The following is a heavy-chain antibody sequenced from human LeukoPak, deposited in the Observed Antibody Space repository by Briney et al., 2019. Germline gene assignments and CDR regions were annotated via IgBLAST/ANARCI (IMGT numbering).Heavy chain of an antibody. CDR2: INHSGST. V-gene: IGHV4-34*01. Sequence: SETLSLTCAVYGGSFSGYYWSWIRQPPGKGLEWIGEINHSGSTNYNPSLKSRVTISVDTSKNQFSLKLSSVTAADTAVYYCARHPASGSPPFDPWGQGTLVTVSS. CDR3: ARHPASGSPPFDP. J-gene: IGHJ5*02. D-gene: IGHD3-10*01. CDR1: GGSFSGYY.